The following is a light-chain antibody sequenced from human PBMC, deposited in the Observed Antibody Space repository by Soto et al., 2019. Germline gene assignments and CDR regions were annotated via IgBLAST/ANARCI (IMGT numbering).Light chain of an antibody. V-gene: IGKV3-20*01. CDR3: QQYGSLPYT. CDR2: AVS. J-gene: IGKJ2*01. CDR1: QTVSSSC. Sequence: EIVLTQSPGNLSLSPGERATLSCRASQTVSSSCLAWYQQKPGQAPRLLISAVSSRLTGIPDRFSGSGSGTYFTLTISRLEPEDFSVYHCQQYGSLPYTFGQGTKLEIK.